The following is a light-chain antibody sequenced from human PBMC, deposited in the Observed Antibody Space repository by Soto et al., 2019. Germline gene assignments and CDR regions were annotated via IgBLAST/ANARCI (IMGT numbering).Light chain of an antibody. J-gene: IGKJ1*01. CDR1: QSVSNF. V-gene: IGKV3-11*01. CDR3: QQFGVSQWT. CDR2: DAS. Sequence: IVLTQSPATLSLSPGERATLSCRASQSVSNFLAWYQQKPGQAPRLLIYDASNRATGIPARFSGSGSGTDFTLTIRSLEPEDVAVYYCQQFGVSQWTFGQGTKVDIK.